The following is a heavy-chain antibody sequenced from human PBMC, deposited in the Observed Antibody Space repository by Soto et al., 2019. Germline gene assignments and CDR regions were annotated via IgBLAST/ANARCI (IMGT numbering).Heavy chain of an antibody. CDR3: ALIKDCSRTDCYLASFDP. CDR1: GLSLSNGRMG. Sequence: QVTLKESGPVLVKPTETLTLTCTVSGLSLSNGRMGVSWIRQPPGKALEWLAHIFSTDDKSYSTSLRRRLTISKDTSRSPVVITMTNMYPMDSATYFCALIKDCSRTDCYLASFDPWGQGTLVTVSS. J-gene: IGHJ5*02. V-gene: IGHV2-26*01. CDR2: IFSTDDK. D-gene: IGHD2-2*01.